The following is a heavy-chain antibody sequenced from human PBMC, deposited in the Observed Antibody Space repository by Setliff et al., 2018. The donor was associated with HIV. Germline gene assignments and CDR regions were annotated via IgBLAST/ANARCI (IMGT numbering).Heavy chain of an antibody. V-gene: IGHV4-39*01. D-gene: IGHD3-10*01. J-gene: IGHJ6*03. CDR3: ASLDGSESPYIYYYYMDV. CDR2: INYRGNT. Sequence: PSETLSLTCTVSGGSISTSRYYWGWIRQPPGKGLEWIGSINYRGNTYYNPSLKSRAAIFVDTSKNQISLKLSSVTAADTAVYYCASLDGSESPYIYYYYMDVWGEGTAVTVSS. CDR1: GGSISTSRYY.